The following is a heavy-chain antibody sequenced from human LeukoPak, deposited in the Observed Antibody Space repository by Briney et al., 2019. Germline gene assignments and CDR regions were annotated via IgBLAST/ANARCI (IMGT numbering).Heavy chain of an antibody. CDR3: ARGNWFDP. CDR1: GFTFSSYA. CDR2: INDSGST. J-gene: IGHJ5*02. Sequence: PGGSLRLSCAASGFTFSSYAMSWVRQSPGKGLEWIGEINDSGSTSYNPSLKSRVTISLDTSKSQFSLKLSSVTAADTAVYFCARGNWFDPWGQGTPVIVSS. V-gene: IGHV4-34*01.